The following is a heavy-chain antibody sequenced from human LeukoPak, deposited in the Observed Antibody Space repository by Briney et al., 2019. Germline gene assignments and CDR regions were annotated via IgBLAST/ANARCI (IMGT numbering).Heavy chain of an antibody. CDR3: ARDPRWLTPECTSTSCDDNYCDL. CDR1: GYSLRSGYQ. Sequence: PSGTLSLSCGVSGYSLRSGYQWTWIRQPPGKGLEWIRSIYHSGSAHYNPSLKRRVTISVETSKKQFSLNMYSVTDEDTAVYYYARDPRWLTPECTSTSCDDNYCDLWGEGTLVTVSS. D-gene: IGHD2-2*01. CDR2: IYHSGSA. V-gene: IGHV4-38-2*02. J-gene: IGHJ5*02.